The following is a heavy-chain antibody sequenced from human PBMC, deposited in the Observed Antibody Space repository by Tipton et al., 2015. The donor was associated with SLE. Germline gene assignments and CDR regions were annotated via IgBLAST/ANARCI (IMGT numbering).Heavy chain of an antibody. V-gene: IGHV1-46*01. D-gene: IGHD2/OR15-2a*01. CDR3: ARGGVLVGTTEYYFDS. J-gene: IGHJ4*02. Sequence: QLVQSGAEVKKPGSSVKVSCEASGDTFSTYTFTWVRQAPGQGLEWMGLFNPSGGYTAYAQKFQGRVTATRDTSTTTVYMELSGLRAEDTAVYYCARGGVLVGTTEYYFDSWGQGTLVTVSS. CDR1: GDTFSTYT. CDR2: FNPSGGYT.